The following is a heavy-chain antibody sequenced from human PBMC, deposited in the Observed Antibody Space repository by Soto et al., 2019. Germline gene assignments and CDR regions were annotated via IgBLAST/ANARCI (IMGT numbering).Heavy chain of an antibody. J-gene: IGHJ4*02. CDR1: AFTFSDHF. Sequence: EVQLVESGGGLVQPGGSLRLSCEVSAFTFSDHFIDWVRQAPGKGLEWVGRSRDKAHSYTTEYAASVQGRFTISRDDSRNSLYLQMNSLKTEDTAVYYCARNLAYDGGYTFDYWGQGTLVTVSS. CDR3: ARNLAYDGGYTFDY. V-gene: IGHV3-72*01. CDR2: SRDKAHSYTT. D-gene: IGHD2-21*01.